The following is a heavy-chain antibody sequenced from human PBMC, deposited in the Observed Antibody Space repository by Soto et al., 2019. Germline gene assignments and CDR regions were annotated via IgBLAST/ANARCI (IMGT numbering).Heavy chain of an antibody. V-gene: IGHV1-58*02. CDR3: AADAGGDSGYDYSYHGMDV. CDR1: GFSFTSAA. D-gene: IGHD5-12*01. CDR2: IVVASGNR. Sequence: QMQLVQSGPEVKKPGTSVKVSCKPSGFSFTSAAIQWMRQARGQRLEWLGWIVVASGNRKYAEKFQDRVTITRDMSTSTAYMELNSLTSDDTALYYCAADAGGDSGYDYSYHGMDVWGQGTTVTVAS. J-gene: IGHJ6*02.